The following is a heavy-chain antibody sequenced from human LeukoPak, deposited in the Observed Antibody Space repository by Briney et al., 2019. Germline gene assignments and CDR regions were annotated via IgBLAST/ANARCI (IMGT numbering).Heavy chain of an antibody. Sequence: SETLSLTCAVSGVSISSGGYSWSWIRQPPRKGLEWIGYIYHSGSTYYNPSLKSRVTISVDRSKNQFSLKLSSVTAADTAVYYCARRLGTEYYFDYWGQGTLVTVSS. CDR2: IYHSGST. CDR3: ARRLGTEYYFDY. CDR1: GVSISSGGYS. J-gene: IGHJ4*02. D-gene: IGHD7-27*01. V-gene: IGHV4-30-2*01.